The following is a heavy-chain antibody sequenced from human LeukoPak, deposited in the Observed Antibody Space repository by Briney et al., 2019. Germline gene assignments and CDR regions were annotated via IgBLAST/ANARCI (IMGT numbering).Heavy chain of an antibody. CDR2: ISSGSKYI. V-gene: IGHV3-21*01. Sequence: PGESLRLXCAVSGFKFNTHNLNWGRQAPGKGLEWVSSISSGSKYILYADSVEGRFTVSRDNAKNSLYLQMNSLRAEDTAVYYCARVRAGLQAFDTWGQGTLVTVSS. J-gene: IGHJ5*02. CDR1: GFKFNTHN. CDR3: ARVRAGLQAFDT. D-gene: IGHD4-11*01.